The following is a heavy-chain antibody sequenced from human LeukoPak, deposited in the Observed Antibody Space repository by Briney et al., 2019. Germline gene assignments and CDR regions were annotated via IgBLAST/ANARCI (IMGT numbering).Heavy chain of an antibody. D-gene: IGHD1-26*01. Sequence: GGSLRLSCAASGFTFSSYWMGYFRKAPGKGLEWVANINQAGSEKYYVDSVKGRFTISRDNSKNTLYLQMNSLRAEDTAVCYCAKNIVGATGDCDYWGQGTLVTVSS. CDR1: GFTFSSYW. CDR2: INQAGSEK. CDR3: AKNIVGATGDCDY. J-gene: IGHJ4*02. V-gene: IGHV3-7*03.